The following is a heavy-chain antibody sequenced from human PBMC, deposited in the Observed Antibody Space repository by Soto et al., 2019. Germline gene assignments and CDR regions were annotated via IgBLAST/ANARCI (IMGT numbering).Heavy chain of an antibody. CDR3: ARGGYDYVWGSYRPFDY. J-gene: IGHJ4*02. Sequence: QVQLQQWGAGRLKPSETLSLTCAGYGGSFSGYYWSWIRQPPGKGLEWIGEINHSGSTNYNPSLKSRVTISVDTSKNQFSLKLSSVTAADTAVYYCARGGYDYVWGSYRPFDYWGQGTLVTVSS. CDR1: GGSFSGYY. CDR2: INHSGST. V-gene: IGHV4-34*01. D-gene: IGHD3-16*02.